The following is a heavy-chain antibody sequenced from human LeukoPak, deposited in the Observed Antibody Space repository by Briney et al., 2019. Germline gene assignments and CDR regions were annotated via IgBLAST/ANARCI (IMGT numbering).Heavy chain of an antibody. CDR3: ARDPLAYSSGWYGVY. J-gene: IGHJ4*02. D-gene: IGHD6-19*01. CDR1: GFTFSSYE. V-gene: IGHV3-48*03. CDR2: ISSSGSTI. Sequence: GGSLRLSCAASGFTFSSYEMNWVRQAPGKGLEWVSYISSSGSTIYYADSVKGRFTISRDNSKNTLYLQMNSLRAEDTAVYYCARDPLAYSSGWYGVYWGQGTLVTVSS.